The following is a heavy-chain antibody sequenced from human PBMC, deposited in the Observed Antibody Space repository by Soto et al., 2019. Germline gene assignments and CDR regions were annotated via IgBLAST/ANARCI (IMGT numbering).Heavy chain of an antibody. Sequence: ASVKVSCKASGGTFSSYAISWVRQAPGQGLEWMGGIIPIFGTANYAQKFQGRVTITADESTSTAYMELSSLRSEDTAVYYCASSAGLRFLEWSNSYYYGMGGWGQGTTVTVCS. D-gene: IGHD3-3*01. CDR3: ASSAGLRFLEWSNSYYYGMGG. J-gene: IGHJ6*02. V-gene: IGHV1-69*13. CDR2: IIPIFGTA. CDR1: GGTFSSYA.